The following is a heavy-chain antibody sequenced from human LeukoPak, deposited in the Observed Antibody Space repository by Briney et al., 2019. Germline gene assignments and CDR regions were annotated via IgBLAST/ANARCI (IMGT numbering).Heavy chain of an antibody. CDR1: GFTFSTYD. CDR3: ARLRYYAMDV. J-gene: IGHJ6*02. V-gene: IGHV3-48*01. Sequence: GGSLRLSCAASGFTFSTYDMNWVRQAPGKGMEWVSYISSSSRTISYADSVKGRFTISRDNAKNSLYLQMNSLRAEDTAVYYCARLRYYAMDVWGQGTTVTVSS. CDR2: ISSSSRTI.